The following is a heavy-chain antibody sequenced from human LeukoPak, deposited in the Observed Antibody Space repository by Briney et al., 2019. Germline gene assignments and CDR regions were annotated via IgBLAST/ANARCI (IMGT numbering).Heavy chain of an antibody. CDR1: GGSISSYY. V-gene: IGHV4-59*01. D-gene: IGHD5-24*01. CDR3: ARATPLDSYYYYYGLGV. Sequence: SETLSLTCTVSGGSISSYYWTWIRQSPGKGLEWIGYIYYSGSTNYNPSLKSRVTILVDTSKNQFSLNLSSVTAADTAVYYCARATPLDSYYYYYGLGVWGQGATVTVSS. J-gene: IGHJ6*02. CDR2: IYYSGST.